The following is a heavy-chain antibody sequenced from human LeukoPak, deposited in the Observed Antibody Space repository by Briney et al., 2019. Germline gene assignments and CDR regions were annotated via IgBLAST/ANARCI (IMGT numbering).Heavy chain of an antibody. V-gene: IGHV4-61*01. CDR1: GDSIQNYPYH. CDR2: IHYSGDT. Sequence: PSETLSLTCTVSGDSIQNYPYHWSWIRQPPGKGLEWIGYIHYSGDTNYNPSHKSRVTFSLDTSKNQVSLILRSVIAADTAIYYCARDQGRNGGLNVWGQGTMVTVSS. D-gene: IGHD4-23*01. J-gene: IGHJ3*01. CDR3: ARDQGRNGGLNV.